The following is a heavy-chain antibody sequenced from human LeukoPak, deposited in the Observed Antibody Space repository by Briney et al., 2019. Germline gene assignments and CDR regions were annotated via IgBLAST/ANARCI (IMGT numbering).Heavy chain of an antibody. D-gene: IGHD3-3*02. Sequence: GASVKVSCKASGGTFSSYTISWVRQAPGQGLEWMGGIIPIFGTANYAQKFQGRVTITADESTSTAYMELNSLRAEDTAVYYCAKELRIRRPYNWFDPWGQGTLVTVSS. CDR1: GGTFSSYT. V-gene: IGHV1-69*13. CDR2: IIPIFGTA. J-gene: IGHJ5*02. CDR3: AKELRIRRPYNWFDP.